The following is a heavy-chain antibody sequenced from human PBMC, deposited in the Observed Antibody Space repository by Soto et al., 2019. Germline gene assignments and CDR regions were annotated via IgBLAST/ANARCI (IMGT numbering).Heavy chain of an antibody. D-gene: IGHD2-2*02. V-gene: IGHV3-48*03. CDR1: GFTFSSYE. J-gene: IGHJ6*02. CDR3: ARDGEDIVVVPAAITGMDV. Sequence: EVQLVESGGGLVQPGGSLRLSCAASGFTFSSYEMKWVRQAPGKGLEWVSYISSSGSTIYYADSVKGRFTISRDNAKNSLYLQMNSLRAEDTAVYYCARDGEDIVVVPAAITGMDVWGQGTTVTVSS. CDR2: ISSSGSTI.